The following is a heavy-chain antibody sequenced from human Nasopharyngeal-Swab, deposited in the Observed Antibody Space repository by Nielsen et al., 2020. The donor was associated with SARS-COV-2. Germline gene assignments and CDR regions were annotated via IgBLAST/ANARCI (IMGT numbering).Heavy chain of an antibody. CDR1: GFIFDNYA. J-gene: IGHJ4*02. CDR3: TRDTPAMFAY. CDR2: ISSSSGTV. Sequence: GGSLRLSCSASGFIFDNYAMNWVRQAPGKGPEWLSYISSSSGTVYYANSVKGRFTISRDNAKNSLYLQMNSLRAEDTAVYYCTRDTPAMFAYWGQGTLVTVSS. V-gene: IGHV3-48*04.